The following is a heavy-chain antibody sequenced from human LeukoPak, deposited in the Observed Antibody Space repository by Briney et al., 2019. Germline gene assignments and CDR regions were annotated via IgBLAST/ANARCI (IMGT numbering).Heavy chain of an antibody. Sequence: RGSLRLSCAASGFAASNDYMSWVRQAAGHGLGWVSGIHTDVATYYPASARGRFTISSDFSQDTLYLRMNSLRAEDTAIYYCARDRPWGGLNGFDYWGQGTLVTVAS. CDR2: IHTDVAT. D-gene: IGHD3-3*01. V-gene: IGHV3-53*01. CDR3: ARDRPWGGLNGFDY. J-gene: IGHJ4*02. CDR1: GFAASNDY.